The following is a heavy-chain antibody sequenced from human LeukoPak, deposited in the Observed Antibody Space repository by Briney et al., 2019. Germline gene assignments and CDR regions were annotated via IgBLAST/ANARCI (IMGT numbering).Heavy chain of an antibody. Sequence: GGSLRLSCAASGFTFSSYSMNWVRQAPGKGLEWVSSISSSSSYIYYADSVKGRFTVSRDNAKNSLYLQMNTLRAEDTAVYYCARYNDFWSGYYNWGYYYYYYMDVWGKGTTVTVSS. D-gene: IGHD3-3*01. J-gene: IGHJ6*03. CDR3: ARYNDFWSGYYNWGYYYYYYMDV. CDR1: GFTFSSYS. CDR2: ISSSSSYI. V-gene: IGHV3-21*01.